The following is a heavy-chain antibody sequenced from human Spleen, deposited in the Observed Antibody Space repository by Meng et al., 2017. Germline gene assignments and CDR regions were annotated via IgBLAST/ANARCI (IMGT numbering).Heavy chain of an antibody. Sequence: QLRLREAGPGLVKPSQTRSLPCTVSGGSISSRSYYWGWIRQPPGKGLEWIGSIFYSGSTYYKPSLRSRVTISVDTSKNQFSLKLSSVTAADTAVYYCARFNLPSESGHTWFDPWGQGTVVTVSS. V-gene: IGHV4-39*07. J-gene: IGHJ5*02. CDR1: GGSISSRSYY. CDR3: ARFNLPSESGHTWFDP. CDR2: IFYSGST. D-gene: IGHD5-24*01.